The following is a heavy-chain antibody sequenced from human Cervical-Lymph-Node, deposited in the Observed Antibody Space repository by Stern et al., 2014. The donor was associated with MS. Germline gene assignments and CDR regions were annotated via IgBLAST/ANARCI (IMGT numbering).Heavy chain of an antibody. V-gene: IGHV3-48*01. CDR1: GFSFRSYS. CDR2: ISYSSRSI. D-gene: IGHD6-19*01. CDR3: ARILKASTVAG. Sequence: EVHLVESGGGLVQPGGSLRLSCAASGFSFRSYSMNWVRQAPGKGLEWVSYISYSSRSISYADSVKGRFTISRDNAKNSLYLQMNSLRAEDTAFYYRARILKASTVAGWGQGTLVTVSS. J-gene: IGHJ4*02.